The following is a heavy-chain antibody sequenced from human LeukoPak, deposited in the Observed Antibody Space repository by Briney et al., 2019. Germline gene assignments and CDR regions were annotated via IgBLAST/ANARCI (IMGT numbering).Heavy chain of an antibody. CDR3: AREYRSMIDY. D-gene: IGHD3-16*01. V-gene: IGHV3-7*01. J-gene: IGHJ4*02. Sequence: GGSLRLSCAASGFTFSTYWMTWVRQAPGKGLEWVANIKHDGSEKYYVDSVRGRFTISRDNAKNSLYLQMNSLRAEDTAVYYCAREYRSMIDYWGQGTLVTVSS. CDR1: GFTFSTYW. CDR2: IKHDGSEK.